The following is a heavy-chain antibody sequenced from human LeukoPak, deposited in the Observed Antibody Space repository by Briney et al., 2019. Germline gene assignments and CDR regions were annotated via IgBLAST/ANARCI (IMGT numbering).Heavy chain of an antibody. J-gene: IGHJ5*02. CDR1: GGTFSSYA. D-gene: IGHD3-10*01. CDR2: IIPIFGTA. V-gene: IGHV1-69*05. Sequence: ASVKVSCKASGGTFSSYAISWVRQAPGQGLEWMGGIIPIFGTANYAQKFQGRVTITTDESTSTAYMELSSLRSEDTAVYYCAREISPDMAHYYGSGSSKINWFDPWGQGTLVTVSS. CDR3: AREISPDMAHYYGSGSSKINWFDP.